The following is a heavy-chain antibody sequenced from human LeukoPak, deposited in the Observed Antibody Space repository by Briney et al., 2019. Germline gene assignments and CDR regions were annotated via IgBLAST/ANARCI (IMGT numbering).Heavy chain of an antibody. CDR3: EREIGRGVISPYFDY. J-gene: IGHJ4*02. CDR1: GFTFSTYA. D-gene: IGHD3-10*01. Sequence: GGSLRLSCTASGFTFSTYAMHWVRQAPGKGLEWVSVIYTGGRTDYADSVKGRFTISRDNTRNMLYLQMNSLRHDDTTVYYCEREIGRGVISPYFDYWGQGTLVTASS. V-gene: IGHV3-66*01. CDR2: IYTGGRT.